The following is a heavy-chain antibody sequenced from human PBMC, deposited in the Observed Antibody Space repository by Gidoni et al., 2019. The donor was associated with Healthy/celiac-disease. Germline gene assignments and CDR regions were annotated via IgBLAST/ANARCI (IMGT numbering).Heavy chain of an antibody. D-gene: IGHD3-22*01. CDR1: GFPFSSSA. CDR3: AKAINYYDSSGYPSGFDY. V-gene: IGHV3-23*01. CDR2: MSGSGGST. J-gene: IGHJ4*02. Sequence: EVQLLESGGGLVQPGGSMRLSCAASGFPFSSSARSWVRQAPGKGLWWVSAMSGSGGSTYYADSVKGRVTISRDNSKNTLDLQMNSLRAEDTVVYYCAKAINYYDSSGYPSGFDYWGQGTLVTVSS.